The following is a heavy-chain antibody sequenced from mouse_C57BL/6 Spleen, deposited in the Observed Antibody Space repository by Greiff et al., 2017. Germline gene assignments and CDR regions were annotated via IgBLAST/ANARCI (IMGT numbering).Heavy chain of an antibody. Sequence: VQLKQSGAELVRPGASVKLSCKASGYTFTDYYINWVKQRPGQGLEWIARIYPGSGNTYYNEKFKGKATLTAEKSSSTAYMQLSRLTSEDSAVYFCARFDYDVGFAYWGQGTLVTVSA. CDR3: ARFDYDVGFAY. CDR1: GYTFTDYY. D-gene: IGHD2-4*01. V-gene: IGHV1-76*01. J-gene: IGHJ3*01. CDR2: IYPGSGNT.